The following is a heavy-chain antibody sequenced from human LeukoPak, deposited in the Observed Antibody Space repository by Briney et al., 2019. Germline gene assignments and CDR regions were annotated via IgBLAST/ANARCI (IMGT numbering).Heavy chain of an antibody. CDR1: GYTFTSYG. J-gene: IGHJ6*03. V-gene: IGHV1-18*01. Sequence: GASVKDSCKASGYTFTSYGISWVRQAPGQGLEWMGWISACNGNTNYAQKLQGRVTMTTDTSTSTAYMELRSLRSDDTAVYYCAREAVAGTEYYYYYMDVWGKGTTVTISS. CDR2: ISACNGNT. D-gene: IGHD6-19*01. CDR3: AREAVAGTEYYYYYMDV.